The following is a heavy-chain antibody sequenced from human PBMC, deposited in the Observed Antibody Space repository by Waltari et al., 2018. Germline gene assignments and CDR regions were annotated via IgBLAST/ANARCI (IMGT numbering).Heavy chain of an antibody. CDR1: GFPFSRHW. J-gene: IGHJ4*02. CDR2: IKQDGSEK. Sequence: EVQLVESGGGLVQPGGSLGLPCAASGFPFSRHWMTWVRQAPGKGLEWVANIKQDGSEKYYVDSVKGRFTISRDNAKSSLYLQMESLRGDDTAVYYCARGGLDSSWYWRNWGQGTLVTVSS. CDR3: ARGGLDSSWYWRN. D-gene: IGHD6-13*01. V-gene: IGHV3-7*04.